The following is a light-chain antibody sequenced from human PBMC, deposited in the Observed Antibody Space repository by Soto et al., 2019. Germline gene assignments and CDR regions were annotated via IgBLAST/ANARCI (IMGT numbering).Light chain of an antibody. Sequence: EIVLTQSPGTLSLSPGERVTLSCRASQSVSSSYLAWYQQKPGQAPRLLIYGASSRATGIPDRFSGSGSGTDFTLTISRLEPVDFAVYYCQQYGSSPGTFGQGTKVEIK. CDR2: GAS. J-gene: IGKJ1*01. CDR3: QQYGSSPGT. CDR1: QSVSSSY. V-gene: IGKV3-20*01.